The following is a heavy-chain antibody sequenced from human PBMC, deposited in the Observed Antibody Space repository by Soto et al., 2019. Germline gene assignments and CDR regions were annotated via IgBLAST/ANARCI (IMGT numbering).Heavy chain of an antibody. Sequence: QVQLVESGGGVVQPGRSLRLSCAASGFTFSSYAMHWVRQAPGKGLEWVAVISYDGSNKYYADSVKGRFTISRDNSKNTLYLQMNSLRAEDTAVYDCARFLIAAAGTPLSVGYWGQGTLVTVSS. J-gene: IGHJ4*02. D-gene: IGHD6-13*01. V-gene: IGHV3-30-3*01. CDR1: GFTFSSYA. CDR2: ISYDGSNK. CDR3: ARFLIAAAGTPLSVGY.